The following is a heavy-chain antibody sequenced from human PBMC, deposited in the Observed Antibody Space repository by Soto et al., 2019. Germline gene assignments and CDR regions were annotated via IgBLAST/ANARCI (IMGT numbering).Heavy chain of an antibody. CDR1: GYTFTIYA. CDR2: INAGNGNT. Sequence: ASVKVSCKASGYTFTIYAMHWVLQAPGQRLEWMGWINAGNGNTKYSQKFQGRVTITRDTSTSTAYMELSSLRSEDTAVYYCARGLRSMVIEDNWFDPWGQGTLVTVSS. CDR3: ARGLRSMVIEDNWFDP. J-gene: IGHJ5*02. D-gene: IGHD3-22*01. V-gene: IGHV1-3*01.